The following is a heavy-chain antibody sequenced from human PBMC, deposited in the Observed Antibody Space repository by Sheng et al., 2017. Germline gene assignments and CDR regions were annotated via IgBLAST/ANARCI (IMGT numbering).Heavy chain of an antibody. CDR3: ARELGVVPAAYNYYYYMDV. J-gene: IGHJ6*03. CDR1: GGTFSSYT. V-gene: IGHV1-69*08. CDR2: IIPILGIA. Sequence: QVQLVQSGAEVKKPGSSVKVSCKASGGTFSSYTISWVRQAPGQGLEWMGRIIPILGIANYAQKFQGRVTITADKSTSTAYMELSSLRSEDTAVYYCARELGVVPAAYNYYYYMDVWGKGTTVTVSS. D-gene: IGHD2-2*01.